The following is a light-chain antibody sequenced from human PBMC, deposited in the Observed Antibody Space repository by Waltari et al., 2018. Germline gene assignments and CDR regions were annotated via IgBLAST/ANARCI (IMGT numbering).Light chain of an antibody. Sequence: DIQMTQSPSTLSTSVGDRVTITCRASQSISTWLAWYQQKPGKAPKLLIYKASSLESGVPSRFSGSGSETEFTLTISSLQPDDFATYYCQQYDNLPRSFGQGTKLEIK. J-gene: IGKJ2*01. CDR1: QSISTW. CDR2: KAS. CDR3: QQYDNLPRS. V-gene: IGKV1-5*03.